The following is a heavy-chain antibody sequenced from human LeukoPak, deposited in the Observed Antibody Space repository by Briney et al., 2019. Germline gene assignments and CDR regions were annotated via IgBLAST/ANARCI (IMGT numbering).Heavy chain of an antibody. CDR3: AAPAGGATPYYYYYGMDV. Sequence: SVKVSCKASGFTFTSSAMQWVRQARGQRLEWIGWIVVGSGNTNYAQKFQERVTITRDMSTSTAYMELSSLRSEDTAVYYCAAPAGGATPYYYYYGMDVWGQGTTVTVSS. J-gene: IGHJ6*02. V-gene: IGHV1-58*02. D-gene: IGHD1-26*01. CDR1: GFTFTSSA. CDR2: IVVGSGNT.